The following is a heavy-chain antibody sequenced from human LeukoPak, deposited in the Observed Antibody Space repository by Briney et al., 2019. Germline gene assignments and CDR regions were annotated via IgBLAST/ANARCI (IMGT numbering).Heavy chain of an antibody. Sequence: PGGSLRLSCAASGFTFSSYAMNWVRQAPGKGLEWISYMNIAGSTKYYADSVKGRFTVSRDNAKNSLYLHIDSLRVEDTAVYYCARVSPYGFNALDVWGQGTLVSVSS. CDR1: GFTFSSYA. J-gene: IGHJ3*01. V-gene: IGHV3-48*03. CDR3: ARVSPYGFNALDV. D-gene: IGHD3/OR15-3a*01. CDR2: MNIAGSTK.